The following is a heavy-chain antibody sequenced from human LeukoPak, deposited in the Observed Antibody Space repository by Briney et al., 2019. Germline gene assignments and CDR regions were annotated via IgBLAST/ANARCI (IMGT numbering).Heavy chain of an antibody. CDR1: GGXISSYY. V-gene: IGHV4-59*01. Sequence: SETLSLTCSVSGGXISSYYWSWIRQPPGKGLEWIGYIYYSGTTNNNPSLKSRVTISVDTSKNQFSLKLSSVTAADTAVYYCARSGSYAGFFDYWGQGTLVTVSS. CDR3: ARSGSYAGFFDY. J-gene: IGHJ4*02. D-gene: IGHD1-26*01. CDR2: IYYSGTT.